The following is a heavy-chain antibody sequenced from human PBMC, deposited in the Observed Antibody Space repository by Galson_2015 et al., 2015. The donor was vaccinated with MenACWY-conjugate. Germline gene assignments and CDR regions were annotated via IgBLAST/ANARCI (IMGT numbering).Heavy chain of an antibody. V-gene: IGHV1-18*01. CDR2: ISAYNGNT. CDR3: ARSDLGLNVDTAMEDY. J-gene: IGHJ4*02. Sequence: SVKVSCKASGYTFTSYGISWVRQAPGQGLEWMGWISAYNGNTNYAQKLQGRVTMTTDTSTSTAYMELRSLRSDDTAVYYCARSDLGLNVDTAMEDYWGQGTLVTVSS. CDR1: GYTFTSYG. D-gene: IGHD5-18*01.